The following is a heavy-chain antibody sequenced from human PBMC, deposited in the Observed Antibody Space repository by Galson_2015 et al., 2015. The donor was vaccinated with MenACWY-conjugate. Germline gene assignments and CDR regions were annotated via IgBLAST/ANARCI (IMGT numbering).Heavy chain of an antibody. Sequence: SLRLSCAASGFIFSSHSMNWVRQAPGRGLEWISYISSSSTSINYADSVEGRFTISRDNAKNSLYLQMNSLRDEDTAVYYCAKANSGGICTSGWACWFDPWGQGSLVIVSS. J-gene: IGHJ5*02. CDR2: ISSSSTSI. D-gene: IGHD2-15*01. CDR3: AKANSGGICTSGWACWFDP. V-gene: IGHV3-48*02. CDR1: GFIFSSHS.